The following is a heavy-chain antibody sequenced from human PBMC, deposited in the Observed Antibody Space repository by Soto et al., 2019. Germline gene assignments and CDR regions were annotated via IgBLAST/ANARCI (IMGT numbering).Heavy chain of an antibody. CDR3: AKGGGSGGSCYPLDS. J-gene: IGHJ4*02. V-gene: IGHV3-23*01. CDR1: GFTFSSYA. D-gene: IGHD2-15*01. Sequence: EVQLLESGGGLVQPGGSLRLSCAASGFTFSSYAMSWVRQDPGKGLEWVSAISGSGGSTYYADSVKGRFTISRDNSKNTLYLQMNRLRAEYTAVYYCAKGGGSGGSCYPLDSWGQGTLVTVSS. CDR2: ISGSGGST.